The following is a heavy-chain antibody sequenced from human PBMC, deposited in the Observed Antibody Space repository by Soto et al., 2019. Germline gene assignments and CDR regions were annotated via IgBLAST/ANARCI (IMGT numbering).Heavy chain of an antibody. Sequence: GASVKVSCKASGYTFTSYVINWVRQATGQGLEWMGWMNPNSGNTGYAQKFQGRVTMTRNTSISTAYMELSSLRSEDTAVYYCARESGYSGYLYYYYGMDVWGQGTTVTVSS. V-gene: IGHV1-8*01. CDR2: MNPNSGNT. J-gene: IGHJ6*02. CDR1: GYTFTSYV. CDR3: ARESGYSGYLYYYYGMDV. D-gene: IGHD5-12*01.